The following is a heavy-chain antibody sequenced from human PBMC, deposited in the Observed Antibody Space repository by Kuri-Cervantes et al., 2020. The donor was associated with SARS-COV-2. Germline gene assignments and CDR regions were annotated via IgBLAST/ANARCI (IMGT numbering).Heavy chain of an antibody. CDR2: ISGSGGST. CDR3: AKFYRDIVVVPAARGFYFDY. J-gene: IGHJ4*02. V-gene: IGHV3-23*01. D-gene: IGHD2-2*01. Sequence: GESLKISCAATGFTFSSYAMSWVRQAPGKGLGWVSAISGSGGSTYYADSVKGRFTISRDNSKNTLYLQMNSLRAEDTAVYYCAKFYRDIVVVPAARGFYFDYWGQGTLVTVSS. CDR1: GFTFSSYA.